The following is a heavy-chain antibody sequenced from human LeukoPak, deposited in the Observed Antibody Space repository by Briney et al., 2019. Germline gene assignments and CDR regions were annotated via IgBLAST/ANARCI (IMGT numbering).Heavy chain of an antibody. CDR2: IYCSGST. Sequence: SETLSLTCTVSGGSISSYYWSWIRQPPGKGLEWIGYIYCSGSTNYNPSLKSRVTISVDTSKNQFSLKLSSVTAADTAVYYCARETDDYFDYWGQGTLVTVSS. V-gene: IGHV4-59*01. CDR1: GGSISSYY. CDR3: ARETDDYFDY. J-gene: IGHJ4*02.